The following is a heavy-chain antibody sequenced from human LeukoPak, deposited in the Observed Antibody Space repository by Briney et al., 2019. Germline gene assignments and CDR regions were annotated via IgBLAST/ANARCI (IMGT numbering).Heavy chain of an antibody. V-gene: IGHV3-30*18. Sequence: PGGSLRLSCAASGFTFSSYWMSWVRQAPGKGLEWVALISYDGSNKYYADSVKGRFTISRDNSKNTLYLQMNSLRAEDTAVYYCAKDPTAMVEGTFDYWGQGTLVTVSS. J-gene: IGHJ4*02. CDR1: GFTFSSYW. D-gene: IGHD5-18*01. CDR2: ISYDGSNK. CDR3: AKDPTAMVEGTFDY.